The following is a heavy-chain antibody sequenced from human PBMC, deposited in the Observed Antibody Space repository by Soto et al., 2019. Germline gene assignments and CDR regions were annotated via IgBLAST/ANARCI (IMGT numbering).Heavy chain of an antibody. Sequence: EVQLLESGGGLVQPGGSLRLSCAASGFTFSSYAMSWVRQAPGKGLEWVSAISGSGGSTYYADSVKGRFTISSANSKNTLYLQMNSLRAEDTGVYYCADSSTPFDYWGQGTVVTVSS. J-gene: IGHJ4*02. V-gene: IGHV3-23*01. CDR1: GFTFSSYA. CDR3: ADSSTPFDY. CDR2: ISGSGGST. D-gene: IGHD6-13*01.